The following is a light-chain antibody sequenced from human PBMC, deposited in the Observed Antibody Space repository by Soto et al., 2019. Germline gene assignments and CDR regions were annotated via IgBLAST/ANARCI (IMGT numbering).Light chain of an antibody. CDR3: SSYTSSSTLV. CDR1: SSDVGGYNS. Sequence: QSALTQPASVSGSPGQSITFSCTGTSSDVGGYNSVSWHQQHPGKAPKLLIYAVSNRPSGVSNRFSGSKSGNMASLTISGLQAEDEADYYCSSYTSSSTLVFGGGTKLTVL. J-gene: IGLJ2*01. CDR2: AVS. V-gene: IGLV2-14*01.